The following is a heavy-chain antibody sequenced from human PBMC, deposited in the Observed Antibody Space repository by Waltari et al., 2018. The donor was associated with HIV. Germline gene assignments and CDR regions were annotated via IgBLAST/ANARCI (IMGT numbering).Heavy chain of an antibody. CDR3: AIVVVVAATPNWFDP. V-gene: IGHV3-30*02. CDR2: IRYDGSNK. D-gene: IGHD2-15*01. J-gene: IGHJ5*02. CDR1: GFTFSSYG. Sequence: VQLVESGGGVVQPGGSLRLSCAASGFTFSSYGMHWVRQAPGKGLEWVAFIRYDGSNKYYADSVKGRFTISRDNSKNTLYLQMNSLRAEDTAVYYCAIVVVVAATPNWFDPWGQGTLVTVSS.